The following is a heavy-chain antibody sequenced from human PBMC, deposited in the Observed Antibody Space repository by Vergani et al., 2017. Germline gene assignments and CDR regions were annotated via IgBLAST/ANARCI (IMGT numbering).Heavy chain of an antibody. D-gene: IGHD2-2*02. Sequence: QVQLVQSGAEVKKPGSSVKVSCKASGGTLSSYAISWVRQAPGQGLEWMGGIITIVGTANYAQTFQGRVTITADESTSTAYMGLSSLRSEDTAVYYWASAVCCSSTSCYTDYYYCMDVWGQGTTVTVSS. CDR3: ASAVCCSSTSCYTDYYYCMDV. CDR2: IITIVGTA. V-gene: IGHV1-69*12. J-gene: IGHJ6*02. CDR1: GGTLSSYA.